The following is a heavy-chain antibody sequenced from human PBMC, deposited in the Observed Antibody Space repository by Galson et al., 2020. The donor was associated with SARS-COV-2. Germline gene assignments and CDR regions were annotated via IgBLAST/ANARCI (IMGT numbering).Heavy chain of an antibody. J-gene: IGHJ6*03. CDR2: ITSSSSTI. CDR3: ARESRGTVDGRYSYYYMAV. D-gene: IGHD3-10*01. V-gene: IGHV3-48*02. Sequence: GESLKISCAASGVNFNTDSMNWVRQAPGKGLEWISYITSSSSTIYYADSVKGRFAISRDNAKNSLYLQMDSLRDDDTATYYCARESRGTVDGRYSYYYMAVWGKGTTVTVYS. CDR1: GVNFNTDS.